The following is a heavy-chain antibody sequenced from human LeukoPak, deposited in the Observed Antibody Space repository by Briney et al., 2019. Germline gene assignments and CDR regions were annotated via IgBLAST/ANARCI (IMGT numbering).Heavy chain of an antibody. Sequence: GGSLRLSCAASGFTFSSYSMNWVRQAPGKGLEWVSSISSSSVYINYADSVKGRFTISRDNAKNSLYLQMNSLRAEDTAVYYCARGNSGCLDWGQGTPVTVSS. CDR2: ISSSSVYI. D-gene: IGHD6-19*01. J-gene: IGHJ4*02. CDR3: ARGNSGCLD. CDR1: GFTFSSYS. V-gene: IGHV3-21*01.